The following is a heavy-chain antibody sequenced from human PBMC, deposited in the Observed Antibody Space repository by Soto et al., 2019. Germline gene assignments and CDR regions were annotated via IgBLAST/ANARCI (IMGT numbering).Heavy chain of an antibody. CDR1: GFTFSSYG. J-gene: IGHJ6*02. D-gene: IGHD2-21*02. CDR3: ARDLISGDFYYYYGMDV. V-gene: IGHV3-33*01. Sequence: GGSLRLSCAASGFTFSSYGMHWVRQAPGKGLEWVAVIWYDGSNKYYADSVKGRFTISRDNSKNTLYLQMNSLRAEDTAVYYCARDLISGDFYYYYGMDVWGQGTTVTVSS. CDR2: IWYDGSNK.